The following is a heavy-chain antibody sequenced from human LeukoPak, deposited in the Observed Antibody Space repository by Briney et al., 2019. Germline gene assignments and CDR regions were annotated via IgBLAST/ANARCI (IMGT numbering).Heavy chain of an antibody. CDR3: AKDRHYYDSSGSVDY. D-gene: IGHD3-22*01. Sequence: ASVKVSCKASGYTFTSYDINWVRQATGQGLEWMGWMNPNSGNTGYAQRFQGRVTITRNTSISTAYMELSSLRAEDTALYYCAKDRHYYDSSGSVDYWGQGTLVTVSS. CDR1: GYTFTSYD. V-gene: IGHV1-8*01. J-gene: IGHJ4*02. CDR2: MNPNSGNT.